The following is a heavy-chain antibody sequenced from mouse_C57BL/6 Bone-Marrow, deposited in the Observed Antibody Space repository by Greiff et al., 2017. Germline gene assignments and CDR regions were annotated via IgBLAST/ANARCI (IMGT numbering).Heavy chain of an antibody. Sequence: EVQGVESGGGLVKPGGSLKLSCAASGFTFSDYGMHWVRQAPEKGLEWVAYISSGSSTIYYADTVKGRFTISRDNAKNTLFLQMTSLRSEDTAMYYCARSTMITTEGVYYAMDYWGQGTSVTVSS. CDR2: ISSGSSTI. J-gene: IGHJ4*01. D-gene: IGHD2-4*01. CDR1: GFTFSDYG. CDR3: ARSTMITTEGVYYAMDY. V-gene: IGHV5-17*01.